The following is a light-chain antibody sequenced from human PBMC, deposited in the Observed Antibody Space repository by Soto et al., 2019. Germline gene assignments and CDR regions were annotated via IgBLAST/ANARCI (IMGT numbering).Light chain of an antibody. CDR3: QHYGSQPLYT. J-gene: IGKJ2*01. CDR1: QSVSSTY. V-gene: IGKV3-20*01. CDR2: GAS. Sequence: EIVLTQSPGTLSLSPGEGATLSCRVSQSVSSTYLAWYQQKPGQAPGLLIYGASSRATDIPDRFSGSGSGTDFTLTISRLEPEDFAVYYCQHYGSQPLYTFGQGTKLEIK.